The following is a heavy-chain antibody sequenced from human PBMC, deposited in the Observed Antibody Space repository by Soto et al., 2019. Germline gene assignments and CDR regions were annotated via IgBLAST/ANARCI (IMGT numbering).Heavy chain of an antibody. Sequence: GGSLRLACAASGFTFSSYSMNWVRQAPGKGLEWVSYISSSSSTIYYADSVKGRFTISRDNAKNSLYLQMNSLRAEDTAVYYCASGWSDFPYWGQGTLVTVSS. D-gene: IGHD2-2*03. J-gene: IGHJ4*02. CDR1: GFTFSSYS. CDR2: ISSSSSTI. V-gene: IGHV3-48*01. CDR3: ASGWSDFPY.